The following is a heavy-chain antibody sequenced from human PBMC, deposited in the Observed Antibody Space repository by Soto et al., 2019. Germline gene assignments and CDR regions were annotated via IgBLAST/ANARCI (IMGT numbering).Heavy chain of an antibody. CDR2: INYSGST. CDR3: ARPVNYYYYYMDV. CDR1: GGYISSSTSY. V-gene: IGHV4-39*01. J-gene: IGHJ6*03. Sequence: SETLSLTCTVSGGYISSSTSYWGWIRQPPGKGLEWIGSINYSGSTYYSPSLKSRVTISADTSKNQFSLKLSSVTAADTAVYYCARPVNYYYYYMDVWGKGTMVTVSS.